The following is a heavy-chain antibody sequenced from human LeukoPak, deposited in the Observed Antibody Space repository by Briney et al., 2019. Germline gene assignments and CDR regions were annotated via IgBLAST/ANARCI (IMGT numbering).Heavy chain of an antibody. V-gene: IGHV6-1*01. Sequence: SQTLSLTCAISGDSLSSNSATWNWIRQSPSRGLEWLGRTYYKSKWYNHYAVSVKSRITINSDTSKHQFSLQLNSVTREDTAVYYCARVSSPWSPRDAFDIWGQGTMITVSS. CDR2: TYYKSKWYN. CDR3: ARVSSPWSPRDAFDI. D-gene: IGHD1-26*01. CDR1: GDSLSSNSAT. J-gene: IGHJ3*02.